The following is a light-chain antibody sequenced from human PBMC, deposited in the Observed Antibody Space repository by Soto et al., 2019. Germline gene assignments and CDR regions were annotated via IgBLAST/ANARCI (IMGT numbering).Light chain of an antibody. CDR2: GAS. V-gene: IGKV3-15*01. CDR3: QQYNNWPRT. J-gene: IGKJ1*01. CDR1: QSVNTN. Sequence: EIVMTQSPATLSVSPGERATLSCRASQSVNTNLAWYQQKPGQAPRLLIYGASTRATGIPARFSGSGSGTEFTVTISSLQSEDFAVYYCQQYNNWPRTFGQGTKVEIK.